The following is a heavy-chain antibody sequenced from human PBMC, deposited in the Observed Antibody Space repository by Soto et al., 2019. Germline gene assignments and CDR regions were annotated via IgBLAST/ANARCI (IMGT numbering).Heavy chain of an antibody. CDR1: GGTFSSYA. V-gene: IGHV1-69*13. CDR3: ARPFTAMVKYYYYYGMDV. Sequence: SVKVSCKASGGTFSSYAISWVRQAPGQGLEWMGGIIPIFGTANYAQKFQGRVTITADESTSTAYMELSSLRSEDTAVYYCARPFTAMVKYYYYYGMDVWGQGTTVTVSS. J-gene: IGHJ6*02. D-gene: IGHD5-18*01. CDR2: IIPIFGTA.